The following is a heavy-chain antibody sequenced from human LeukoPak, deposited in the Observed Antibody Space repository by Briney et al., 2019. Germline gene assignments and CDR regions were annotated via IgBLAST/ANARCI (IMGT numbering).Heavy chain of an antibody. CDR1: GYTFTGYY. CDR2: ISPNSGDT. Sequence: ASVKVSCKASGYTFTGYYIHWVRQAPGQGLEWLGWISPNSGDTNYAQKSQGRVTMTRDTSISTAYMELSRLTSEDTAVYYCARTRLDPSYDFWSGYYPNAFDIWGQGTMVTVSS. J-gene: IGHJ3*02. CDR3: ARTRLDPSYDFWSGYYPNAFDI. D-gene: IGHD3-3*01. V-gene: IGHV1-2*02.